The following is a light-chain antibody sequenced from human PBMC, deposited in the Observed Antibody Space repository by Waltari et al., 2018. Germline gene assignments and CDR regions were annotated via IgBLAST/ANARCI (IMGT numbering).Light chain of an antibody. J-gene: IGKJ5*01. CDR2: EAS. V-gene: IGKV3-15*01. CDR3: QQYNRWPPIT. Sequence: EVVMTQSPATLSLFPGERVTLSCRASQSVASNLAWYQQKPGQAPRLLIYEASTRATGISVRFRGSGSGTEFTLTISSLQSEDSAVYYCQQYNRWPPITFGQGTRLEIK. CDR1: QSVASN.